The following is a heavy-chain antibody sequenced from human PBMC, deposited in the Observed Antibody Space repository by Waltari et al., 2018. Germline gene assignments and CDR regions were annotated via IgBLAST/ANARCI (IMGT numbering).Heavy chain of an antibody. CDR3: ARDSQTAIAMERGAFDI. CDR2: ISSSGKTI. J-gene: IGHJ3*02. Sequence: QVQLVESGGDLIRPGGSLSLSCAASGFTFRNYYMSWIRQAPGRGLEWIAYISSSGKTIYYADSVKGRFTISRDNAKNSLYLQLSSLRAEDTAVYYCARDSQTAIAMERGAFDIWGQGTMVTVSS. V-gene: IGHV3-11*01. D-gene: IGHD6-19*01. CDR1: GFTFRNYY.